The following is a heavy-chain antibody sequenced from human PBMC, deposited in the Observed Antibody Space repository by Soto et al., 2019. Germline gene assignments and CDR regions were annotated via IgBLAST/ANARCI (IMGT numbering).Heavy chain of an antibody. CDR2: IYYSGST. J-gene: IGHJ4*02. D-gene: IGHD6-13*01. CDR3: ARGKTVAAAGPFDY. CDR1: GGSISSGGYY. V-gene: IGHV4-31*03. Sequence: QVQLQESGPGLVKPSQTLSLTCTVSGGSISSGGYYWSWIRQHPGKGLEWIGYIYYSGSTYYNPSRKSRVTLSVDTSKNQFSLKLSSVTAADTAVYYCARGKTVAAAGPFDYWGQGTLVTVSS.